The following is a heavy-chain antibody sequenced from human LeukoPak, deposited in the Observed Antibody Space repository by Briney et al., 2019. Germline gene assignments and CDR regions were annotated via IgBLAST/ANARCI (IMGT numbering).Heavy chain of an antibody. CDR3: VRFVVVPAAILYFDY. Sequence: GSLRLSCAASGFTFSSYAMSWVRQAPGKGLEWVSAISGSGGSTYYADSVKGRFTISRDNSKNTLYLQMNSLRAEDTAVYYCVRFVVVPAAILYFDYWGQGTLVTVSS. D-gene: IGHD2-2*01. CDR1: GFTFSSYA. V-gene: IGHV3-23*01. CDR2: ISGSGGST. J-gene: IGHJ4*02.